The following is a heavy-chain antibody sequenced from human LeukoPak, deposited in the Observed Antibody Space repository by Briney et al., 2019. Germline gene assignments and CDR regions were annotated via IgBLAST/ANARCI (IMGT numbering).Heavy chain of an antibody. D-gene: IGHD3-16*01. J-gene: IGHJ4*02. Sequence: GEPLKISCKGSGYSFSSYWIGWVRQMPGKGLEWMGIIYPGDSDTRYSPSFHGQVTISADKSISTVYLQWSSLKASDTAMYYCARHPMITFGGVAFDYWGQGTLVTVSS. CDR1: GYSFSSYW. CDR2: IYPGDSDT. CDR3: ARHPMITFGGVAFDY. V-gene: IGHV5-51*01.